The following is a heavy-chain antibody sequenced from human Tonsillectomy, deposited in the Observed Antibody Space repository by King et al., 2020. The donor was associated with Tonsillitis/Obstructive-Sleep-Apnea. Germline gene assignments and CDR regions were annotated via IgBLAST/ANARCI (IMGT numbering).Heavy chain of an antibody. Sequence: VQLVESGGGVVQPGRSLRLSCAASGFTFSSYAMHWVRQSPGKGLEWVAVISYDGSNKYYADSVKGRFTISRDNSKNTLYLQMNSLRAEDTAVYYCATDKSGVSSCSLNWFDPWGQGTLVTVSS. D-gene: IGHD2-15*01. V-gene: IGHV3-30*01. CDR1: GFTFSSYA. CDR2: ISYDGSNK. CDR3: ATDKSGVSSCSLNWFDP. J-gene: IGHJ5*02.